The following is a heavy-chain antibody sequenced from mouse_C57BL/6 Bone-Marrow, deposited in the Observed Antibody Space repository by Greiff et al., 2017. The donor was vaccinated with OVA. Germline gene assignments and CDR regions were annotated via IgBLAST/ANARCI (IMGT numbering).Heavy chain of an antibody. CDR1: GYSFTGYY. CDR2: INPSTGGT. V-gene: IGHV1-42*01. Sequence: VQLQQSGPELVKPGASVKISCKASGYSFTGYYMNWVKQSPEKSLEWIGEINPSTGGTTYNQKFKAKATLTVAKSSSTAYMQIKSLTSEDSAVYYCARAELYDGYYEAMDYWGQGTSVTVSS. D-gene: IGHD2-3*01. CDR3: ARAELYDGYYEAMDY. J-gene: IGHJ4*01.